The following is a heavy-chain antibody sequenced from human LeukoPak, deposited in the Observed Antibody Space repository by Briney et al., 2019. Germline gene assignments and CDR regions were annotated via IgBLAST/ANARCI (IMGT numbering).Heavy chain of an antibody. J-gene: IGHJ4*02. CDR3: ARDRYYDSSGYLGY. D-gene: IGHD3-22*01. CDR1: GFSFSSFE. Sequence: PGGSLRLSCAVYGFSFSSFEMSWVRQAPGKGLEWVSYISSSGTTIYYADSVKGRFTISRDDAKNSLSLQMNSLRAEDTAVYYCARDRYYDSSGYLGYWGQGTLVTVSS. CDR2: ISSSGTTI. V-gene: IGHV3-48*03.